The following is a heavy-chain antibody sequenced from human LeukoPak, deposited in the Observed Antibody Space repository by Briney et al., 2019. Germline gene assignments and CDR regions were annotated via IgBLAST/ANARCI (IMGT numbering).Heavy chain of an antibody. Sequence: GGSLRLSCAASGFTFSDYYMSWIRQAPGKGLEWVSYISSSGSTIYYADSVKGRFTISRDNAKNSLYLQMNSLRAEDTAVYYCARVPGTTYYYYYMDVWGKGTTVTVPS. CDR2: ISSSGSTI. J-gene: IGHJ6*03. CDR3: ARVPGTTYYYYYMDV. CDR1: GFTFSDYY. D-gene: IGHD1-1*01. V-gene: IGHV3-11*04.